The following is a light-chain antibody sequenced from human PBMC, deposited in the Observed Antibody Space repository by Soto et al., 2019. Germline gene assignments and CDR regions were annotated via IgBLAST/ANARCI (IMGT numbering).Light chain of an antibody. J-gene: IGLJ2*01. CDR1: SSDVGGYKY. CDR3: CSYTTSGTLI. V-gene: IGLV2-14*01. CDR2: DAS. Sequence: QSALTQPASVSGSPGQSITISCTGTSSDVGGYKYVSWYLQHPGKAPKLMIYDASNRPSGVSNRFSGSKSGNTASLTISGPQAEDEADYYCCSYTTSGTLIFGGGTKLTVL.